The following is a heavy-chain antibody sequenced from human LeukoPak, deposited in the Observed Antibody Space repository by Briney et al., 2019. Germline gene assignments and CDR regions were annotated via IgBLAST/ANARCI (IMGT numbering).Heavy chain of an antibody. Sequence: GGSLRLSCVASGFTFSNYGMHWVRQAPGKGLEWVALIRHDGSNKHYRNSVKGRFTISRDNSKHTLFLEMNSLRADDAAVYYCVKDLGGDTGGNSLFDHWGQGTLVIVSS. CDR2: IRHDGSNK. CDR1: GFTFSNYG. D-gene: IGHD7-27*01. J-gene: IGHJ4*02. CDR3: VKDLGGDTGGNSLFDH. V-gene: IGHV3-30*02.